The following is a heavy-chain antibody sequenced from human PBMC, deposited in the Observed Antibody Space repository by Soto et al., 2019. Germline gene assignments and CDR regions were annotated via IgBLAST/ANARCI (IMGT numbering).Heavy chain of an antibody. J-gene: IGHJ3*02. V-gene: IGHV4-39*02. Sequence: QVQLQESGPGLVKPSETLSLTCTVSGGSISSCCYYWGWIRQPPGKGLEWIGSFYYTGSTYYNPSLKSRVTISIDTSKNHFSLKLNSVTAADTAEYYCARRPSQGEPLHAFDIWGQGTTVTVSS. CDR2: FYYTGST. CDR1: GGSISSCCYY. CDR3: ARRPSQGEPLHAFDI.